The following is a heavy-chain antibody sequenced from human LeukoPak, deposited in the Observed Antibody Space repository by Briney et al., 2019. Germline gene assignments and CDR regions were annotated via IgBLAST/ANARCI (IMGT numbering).Heavy chain of an antibody. CDR2: IYSGGST. D-gene: IGHD3-10*01. V-gene: IGHV3-53*04. J-gene: IGHJ6*02. CDR3: ARDRYYGSGSYLGYYYYGMDV. Sequence: GGSLRLSCAASGFTVSSNYMSWVRQAPGKGLEWVSVIYSGGSTYYADSVKGRFTISRHNSKNTLYLQMNSLRAEDTAVYYCARDRYYGSGSYLGYYYYGMDVWGQGTTVTVSS. CDR1: GFTVSSNY.